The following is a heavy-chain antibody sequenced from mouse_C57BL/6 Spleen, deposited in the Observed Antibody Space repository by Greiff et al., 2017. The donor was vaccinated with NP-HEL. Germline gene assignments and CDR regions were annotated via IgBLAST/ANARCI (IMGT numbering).Heavy chain of an antibody. V-gene: IGHV1-9*01. D-gene: IGHD2-14*01. Sequence: QVHVKQSGAELMKPGASVKLSCKATGYTFTGYWIEWVKQRPGHGLEWIGEILPGSGSTNYNEKFKGKATFTADTSSNTAYMQLRSLTNEDAAIYYCESWYDGTLFDYWGQGTTLTVSS. CDR2: ILPGSGST. CDR3: ESWYDGTLFDY. CDR1: GYTFTGYW. J-gene: IGHJ2*01.